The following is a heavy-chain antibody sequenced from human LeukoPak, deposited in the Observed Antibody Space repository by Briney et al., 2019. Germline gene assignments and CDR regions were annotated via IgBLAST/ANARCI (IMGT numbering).Heavy chain of an antibody. V-gene: IGHV4-34*01. D-gene: IGHD2-15*01. CDR3: ARAPGYCSGGSCYAHP. J-gene: IGHJ5*02. CDR2: INHSGST. CDR1: GGSFSGYY. Sequence: SETLSLTCAVYGGSFSGYYWSWIRQPPGKGLEWIGEINHSGSTNYNPSLKSRVTISVDTSKNQFSLKLSSVTAADTAVYYCARAPGYCSGGSCYAHPWGQGTLVTVSS.